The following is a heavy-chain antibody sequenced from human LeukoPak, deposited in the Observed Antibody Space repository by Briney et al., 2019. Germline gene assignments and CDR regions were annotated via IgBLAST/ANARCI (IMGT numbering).Heavy chain of an antibody. D-gene: IGHD4-17*01. CDR1: GFTFSDYY. V-gene: IGHV3-11*01. Sequence: GGSLRPSCAASGFTFSDYYMSWIRQAPGKGPEWLSYISSSGSTIKYTDSVKGRFTISRDNAKNSLYLQMNSLRAEDTAVYYCARDHGDYGGHFDYWGQGTLVTVSS. CDR2: ISSSGSTI. J-gene: IGHJ4*02. CDR3: ARDHGDYGGHFDY.